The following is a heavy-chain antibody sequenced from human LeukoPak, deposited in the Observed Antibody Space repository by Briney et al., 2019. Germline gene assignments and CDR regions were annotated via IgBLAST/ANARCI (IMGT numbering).Heavy chain of an antibody. Sequence: GGSLRLACAASGFTFSSYEMNWVRQAPGKGLEWVSYISSSGSTIYYADSVKGRFTISRDNAKNSLYLQMNSLRAEDTALYYCAKGWFGELSTVFFDYWGQGTLVTVSS. CDR3: AKGWFGELSTVFFDY. V-gene: IGHV3-48*03. D-gene: IGHD3-10*01. J-gene: IGHJ4*02. CDR2: ISSSGSTI. CDR1: GFTFSSYE.